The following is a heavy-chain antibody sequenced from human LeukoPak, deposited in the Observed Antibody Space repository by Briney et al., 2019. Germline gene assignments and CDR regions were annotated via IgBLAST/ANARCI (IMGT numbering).Heavy chain of an antibody. CDR2: ISSSSSYI. Sequence: PGGSLRLSCAASGFTFSSYSMNWVRQAPGKGLEWVSSISSSSSYIYYADSVKGRFTISRDNAKNSLYLQMNSLRAEDTAVYYCARVVGPDGDYFDYWGQGTLVTVSS. D-gene: IGHD1-26*01. J-gene: IGHJ4*02. CDR3: ARVVGPDGDYFDY. CDR1: GFTFSSYS. V-gene: IGHV3-21*01.